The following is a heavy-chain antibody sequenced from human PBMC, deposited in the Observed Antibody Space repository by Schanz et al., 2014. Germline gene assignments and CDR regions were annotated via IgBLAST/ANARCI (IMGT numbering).Heavy chain of an antibody. V-gene: IGHV3-30*18. CDR3: AKDLEPQCGGDCPLT. D-gene: IGHD2-21*02. CDR2: ISYDGSFE. Sequence: ESGGGVVQPGRSLRLSCGASGFTFSDYGTHWVRQAPGKGLEWVAFISYDGSFEDYLDSVKGRFTISRDNFKNTLYLQMSSLRGEDTAVYYCAKDLEPQCGGDCPLTWGQGTLVTVSS. CDR1: GFTFSDYG. J-gene: IGHJ4*02.